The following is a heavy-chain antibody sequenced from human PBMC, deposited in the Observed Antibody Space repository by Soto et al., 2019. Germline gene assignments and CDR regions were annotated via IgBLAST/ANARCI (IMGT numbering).Heavy chain of an antibody. CDR1: GYTFTGYY. CDR2: INPNSGGT. CDR3: ASPIYSSSLNYYYGMDV. D-gene: IGHD6-13*01. J-gene: IGHJ6*02. Sequence: ASVKVSCKASGYTFTGYYMHWVRQAPGQGLEWMGWINPNSGGTNYAQKFQGRVTMTRDTSISTAYMELSRLRSDDTAVYYCASPIYSSSLNYYYGMDVWGQGTTVTVSS. V-gene: IGHV1-2*02.